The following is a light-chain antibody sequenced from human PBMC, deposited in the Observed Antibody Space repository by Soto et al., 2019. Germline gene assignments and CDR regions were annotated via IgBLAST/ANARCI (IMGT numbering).Light chain of an antibody. Sequence: VVLTQSPATLSLSPGEPATLSCRASRDVYINALAWYQQKPGRTPTLPIYGASTRATGIPDRFSATGSGTEFSLTISSVEPEDFAVYYCQQYGASPFTFGPGTRVEI. CDR3: QQYGASPFT. V-gene: IGKV3-20*01. CDR1: RDVYINA. J-gene: IGKJ3*01. CDR2: GAS.